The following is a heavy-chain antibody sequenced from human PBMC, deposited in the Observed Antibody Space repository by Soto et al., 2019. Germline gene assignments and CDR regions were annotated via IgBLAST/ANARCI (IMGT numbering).Heavy chain of an antibody. CDR3: ANIVDIWGSYRSDAFDI. D-gene: IGHD3-16*02. V-gene: IGHV3-23*01. CDR1: GFTFSSYA. J-gene: IGHJ3*02. CDR2: ISGSGGST. Sequence: GGSLRLSCAASGFTFSSYAMSWVRQAPGKGLEWVSAISGSGGSTYYADSVKGRFTISRDNSKNTLYLQMNSLRAEDTAVYYCANIVDIWGSYRSDAFDIWGQGTMVTVSS.